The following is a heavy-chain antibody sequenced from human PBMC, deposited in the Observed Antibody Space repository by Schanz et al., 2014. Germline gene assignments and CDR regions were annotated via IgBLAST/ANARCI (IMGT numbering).Heavy chain of an antibody. D-gene: IGHD2-21*01. CDR1: GGSXDVSGYY. V-gene: IGHV4-31*03. CDR3: ARAVGGNSALEXXXP. Sequence: QVQLQESGPRLVKPSQTLSLTCTVSGGSXDVSGYYWSWXXQQPGKALKWIGYIYSSGNTYFKPSFTSRIAMSVDTAXXXFARRLSTETAGXXXXXXCARAVGGNSALEXXXPWGQGTLVTVSS. CDR2: IYSSGNT. J-gene: IGHJ5*02.